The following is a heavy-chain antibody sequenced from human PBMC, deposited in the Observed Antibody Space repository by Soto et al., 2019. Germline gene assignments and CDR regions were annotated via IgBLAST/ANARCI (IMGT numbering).Heavy chain of an antibody. J-gene: IGHJ4*02. CDR2: ISYDGSNK. CDR3: ARGPYYYGSGPDDY. Sequence: PGGSLRLSCAASGFTFSSYAMHWVRQAPGKGLEWVAVISYDGSNKYYADSVKGRFTISRDNSKNTLYLQMNSLRAEDTAVYYCARGPYYYGSGPDDYWGQGTLVTVSS. V-gene: IGHV3-30-3*01. CDR1: GFTFSSYA. D-gene: IGHD3-10*01.